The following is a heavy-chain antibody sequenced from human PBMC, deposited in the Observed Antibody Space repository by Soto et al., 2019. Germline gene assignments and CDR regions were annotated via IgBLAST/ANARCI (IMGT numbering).Heavy chain of an antibody. CDR3: ATSSGSYPTYYYYGMDV. CDR1: GDSITSYC. V-gene: IGHV5-51*01. Sequence: PWEPLKIPWTVSGDSITSYCSGWISQMPGKGLEWMGIIYTCDSDTRYSPSFQGQVTISADKSISTAYLQWSSPKASDTAMYYCATSSGSYPTYYYYGMDVWGQGTTVTVSS. CDR2: IYTCDSDT. D-gene: IGHD6-13*01. J-gene: IGHJ6*02.